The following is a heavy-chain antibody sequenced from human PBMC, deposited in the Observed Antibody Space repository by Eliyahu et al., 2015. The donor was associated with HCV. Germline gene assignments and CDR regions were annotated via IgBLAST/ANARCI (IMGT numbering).Heavy chain of an antibody. J-gene: IGHJ6*02. CDR1: GGSFSGYY. CDR2: INHSGST. D-gene: IGHD3-22*01. V-gene: IGHV4-34*01. CDR3: ARGFSYYDSSTYWTTYYYAMDV. Sequence: QVQLQQWGAGLLQPSETLSLTCAVYGGSFSGYYWNWIRQPPGKGLEWIGEINHSGSTNYSPSLKSRVTISVDTSKNQFSLKLSSVTAADTAVYYCARGFSYYDSSTYWTTYYYAMDVWGQGTAVTVSS.